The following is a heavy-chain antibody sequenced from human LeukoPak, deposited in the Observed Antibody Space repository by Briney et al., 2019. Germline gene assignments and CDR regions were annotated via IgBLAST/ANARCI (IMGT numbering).Heavy chain of an antibody. CDR3: AHGVLRYFHFDY. D-gene: IGHD3-9*01. CDR1: GLSLSTTGVG. V-gene: IGHV2-5*02. Sequence: GSGPTLVKPTQTLTLTCTFSGLSLSTTGVGVGWLRQPPGKALEWLALIYWDDDKRYSPSLKSRLTITKDTSKNKVVLTMTNMDPVDTATYYCAHGVLRYFHFDYWGQGTLVTVSS. CDR2: IYWDDDK. J-gene: IGHJ4*02.